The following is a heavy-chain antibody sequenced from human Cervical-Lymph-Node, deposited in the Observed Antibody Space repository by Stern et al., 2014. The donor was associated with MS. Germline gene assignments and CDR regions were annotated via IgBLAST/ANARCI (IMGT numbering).Heavy chain of an antibody. CDR2: ITPFFGTA. CDR3: ARHQGGVAAF. CDR1: GDTFNNFD. D-gene: IGHD6-13*01. J-gene: IGHJ4*02. Sequence: VQLVESGAEVKKPGSSVKVSCKASGDTFNNFDIGWVRQAPGQGPEWVGGITPFFGTANSAKRTQGRVTITAEESRRTKYTEVSRLRSEDTAIYYCARHQGGVAAFWGQGTLVTVSS. V-gene: IGHV1-69*01.